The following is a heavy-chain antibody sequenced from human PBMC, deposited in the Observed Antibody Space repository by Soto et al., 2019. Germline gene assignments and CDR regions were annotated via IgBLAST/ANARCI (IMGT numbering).Heavy chain of an antibody. J-gene: IGHJ4*02. CDR1: GGTFSSYR. Sequence: SVKVSCKASGGTFSSYRFNWVRQARGQGLEWLGGIVPIYRTADYAQKFQGRVTITADESTRTVYMELSSLKSQDTALYYCARDSGAKLSSSWGQGTQVTVSS. D-gene: IGHD6-13*01. V-gene: IGHV1-69*13. CDR3: ARDSGAKLSSS. CDR2: IVPIYRTA.